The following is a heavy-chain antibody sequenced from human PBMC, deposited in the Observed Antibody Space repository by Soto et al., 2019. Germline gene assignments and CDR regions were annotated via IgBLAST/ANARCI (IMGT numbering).Heavy chain of an antibody. V-gene: IGHV3-23*01. CDR1: GFTFSSYA. D-gene: IGHD3-22*01. CDR2: ISGSGGST. J-gene: IGHJ4*02. CDR3: AKDTGITMIVVVITAFDY. Sequence: GGSLRLSCAASGFTFSSYAMSWVRQAPGKGLEWVSAISGSGGSTYYADSVKGRFTISRDNSKNTLYLQMNSLRAEDTAVYYCAKDTGITMIVVVITAFDYWGQGTLVTVSS.